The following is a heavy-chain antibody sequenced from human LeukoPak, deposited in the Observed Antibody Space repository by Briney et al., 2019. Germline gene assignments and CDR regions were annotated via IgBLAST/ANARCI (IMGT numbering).Heavy chain of an antibody. CDR2: IYYSGST. CDR1: GVSIFSYY. J-gene: IGHJ4*02. V-gene: IGHV4-59*01. Sequence: SETLSLTCSVSGVSIFSYYWSWIRQPPGKGLEWIAYIYYSGSTKYNPSLKGRVSISVDTSKNQFSLKLSSVTAADTAVYYCARAWGRDGYNFDFDYWGRGALVTVSS. D-gene: IGHD5-24*01. CDR3: ARAWGRDGYNFDFDY.